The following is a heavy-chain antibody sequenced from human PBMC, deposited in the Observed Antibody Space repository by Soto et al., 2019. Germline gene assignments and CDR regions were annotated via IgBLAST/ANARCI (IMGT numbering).Heavy chain of an antibody. Sequence: PGGSLRLCCAASGFTFSDYYMSWIRQAPGKGLEWVSYISSSSSYTNYADSVKGRFTISRDNAKNSLYLQMNSLRAEDTAVYYCARVRDPNGGYSYGSYYFAYRGQRTLVVVSS. J-gene: IGHJ4*02. CDR3: ARVRDPNGGYSYGSYYFAY. D-gene: IGHD5-18*01. CDR2: ISSSSSYT. CDR1: GFTFSDYY. V-gene: IGHV3-11*06.